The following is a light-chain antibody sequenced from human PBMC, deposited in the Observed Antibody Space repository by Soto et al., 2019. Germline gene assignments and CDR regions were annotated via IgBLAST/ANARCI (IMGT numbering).Light chain of an antibody. CDR2: EVS. V-gene: IGLV2-14*01. CDR3: SSYTSSTTLV. CDR1: SSDVGGYNY. J-gene: IGLJ3*02. Sequence: QSALTQPASVSGSPGQSITISCTGTSSDVGGYNYVSWFQQHPGKAPKVMIYEVSNRPSGISNRFSGSKSGNTASLTISGLQTEDEADYYCSSYTSSTTLVFGGGTQLTVL.